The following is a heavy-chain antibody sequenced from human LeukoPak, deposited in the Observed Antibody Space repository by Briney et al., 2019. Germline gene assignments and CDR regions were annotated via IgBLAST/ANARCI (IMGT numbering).Heavy chain of an antibody. CDR1: GGSFSGYY. J-gene: IGHJ4*02. D-gene: IGHD3-9*01. CDR3: ARDYYDILTGYYSFDY. V-gene: IGHV4-34*01. CDR2: INHSGST. Sequence: PSETLSLTCAVYGGSFSGYYWSWIRRPPGKGLEWIGEINHSGSTNYNPSLKSRVTISVDTSKNQFSLKLSSVTAADTAAYYCARDYYDILTGYYSFDYWGQGTLVTVSS.